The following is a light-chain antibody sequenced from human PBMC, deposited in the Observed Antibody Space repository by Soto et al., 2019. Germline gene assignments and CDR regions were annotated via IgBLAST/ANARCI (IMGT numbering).Light chain of an antibody. V-gene: IGKV1-5*03. CDR2: KAS. Sequence: DIQMTQSPSTLSASVGDRVTITCRASQSISSWLAWYQQKPGKAPKLLIYKASSLESGVPSRFSGSGSGTEFTLTISSLQPDDFATYYCQQYNSYQETFDQGTKVEIK. CDR3: QQYNSYQET. J-gene: IGKJ1*01. CDR1: QSISSW.